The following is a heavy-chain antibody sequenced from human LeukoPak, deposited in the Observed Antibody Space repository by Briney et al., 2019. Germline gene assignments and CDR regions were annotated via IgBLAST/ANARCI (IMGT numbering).Heavy chain of an antibody. V-gene: IGHV1-18*01. CDR3: ARLVMGYDILTGYYPHYYFDY. CDR1: GYTFTSYG. Sequence: SVKLSCTPSGYTFTSYGISWVRRAPGQGVEWVGWISAYNGNTNYAQKLQGRVTMTTDTSTSTAYMELRSLRSDDTAVYYCARLVMGYDILTGYYPHYYFDYWGQGTLVTVSS. CDR2: ISAYNGNT. J-gene: IGHJ4*02. D-gene: IGHD3-9*01.